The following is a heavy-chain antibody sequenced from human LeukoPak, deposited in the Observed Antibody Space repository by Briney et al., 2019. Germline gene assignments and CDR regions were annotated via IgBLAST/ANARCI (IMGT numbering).Heavy chain of an antibody. CDR3: ARVGADCSDGNCY. CDR2: ISTYNGNT. CDR1: GYTFTTFG. V-gene: IGHV1-18*01. D-gene: IGHD2-15*01. Sequence: ASVKVSCKASGYTFTTFGITWVRQAPGQGLEWMGWISTYNGNTNYAQNLQGRVTMTTDTSTSTACMELRRLTSDDTAVYYCARVGADCSDGNCYWGQGTLVTVSS. J-gene: IGHJ4*02.